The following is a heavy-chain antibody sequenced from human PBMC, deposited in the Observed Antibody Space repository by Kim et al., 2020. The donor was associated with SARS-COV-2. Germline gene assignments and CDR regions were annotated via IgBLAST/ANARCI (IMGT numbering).Heavy chain of an antibody. CDR3: AKQEHSSGWYRPRVAYFDY. V-gene: IGHV3-23*01. CDR1: GFTFSSYA. J-gene: IGHJ4*02. CDR2: ISGSGGST. Sequence: GGSLRLSCAASGFTFSSYAMSWVRQAPGKGLEWVSAISGSGGSTYYADSVKGRFTISRDNSKNTLYLQMNSLRAEDTAVYYCAKQEHSSGWYRPRVAYFDYWGQGTLVTVSS. D-gene: IGHD6-19*01.